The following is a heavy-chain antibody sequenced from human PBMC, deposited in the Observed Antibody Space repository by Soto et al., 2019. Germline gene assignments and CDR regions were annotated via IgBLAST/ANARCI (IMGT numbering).Heavy chain of an antibody. Sequence: EVQLEESGGGLVQPGGSLRLSCAASGFTVSSYSMNWVRQAPGKGLEWVSYISSSSSTIYYADSVKGRFTISRDNAKNSLYLQMNSLRDEDTAVYYCAREVYSNVPLNWFDPWGQGTLVTVSS. J-gene: IGHJ5*02. CDR1: GFTVSSYS. CDR2: ISSSSSTI. D-gene: IGHD4-4*01. V-gene: IGHV3-48*02. CDR3: AREVYSNVPLNWFDP.